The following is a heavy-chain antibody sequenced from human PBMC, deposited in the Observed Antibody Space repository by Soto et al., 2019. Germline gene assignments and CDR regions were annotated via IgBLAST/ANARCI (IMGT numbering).Heavy chain of an antibody. J-gene: IGHJ3*02. CDR2: IYYSGST. CDR3: ARVYDYVWGSYRHDAFDI. CDR1: GSSISSYY. V-gene: IGHV4-59*01. D-gene: IGHD3-16*02. Sequence: SETLSLTCTVSGSSISSYYWSWIRQPPGKGLEWIGYIYYSGSTNYNPSLKSRVTISVDTSKNQFSLKLSSVTAADTAVYYCARVYDYVWGSYRHDAFDIWGQGTMVTVSS.